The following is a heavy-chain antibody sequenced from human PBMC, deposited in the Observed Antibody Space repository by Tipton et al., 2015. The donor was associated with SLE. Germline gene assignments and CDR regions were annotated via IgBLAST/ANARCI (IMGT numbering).Heavy chain of an antibody. CDR3: AGSGEHYFDY. CDR1: GGSIRSSNYY. J-gene: IGHJ4*02. D-gene: IGHD3-3*01. V-gene: IGHV4-39*07. CDR2: VYYSGYT. Sequence: TLSLTCTVSGGSIRSSNYYWGWIRQPPGKGLEWIGSVYYSGYTFYNPSLKSRVTISGDTSKNQFSLKLSSVTAADTAVYYCAGSGEHYFDYWGQGTLVTVSS.